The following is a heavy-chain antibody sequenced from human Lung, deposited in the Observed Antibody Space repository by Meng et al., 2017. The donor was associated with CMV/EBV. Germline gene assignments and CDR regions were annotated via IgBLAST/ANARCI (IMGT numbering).Heavy chain of an antibody. V-gene: IGHV4-39*01. J-gene: IGHJ4*02. Sequence: SETLSLTCTVSGGSISSSSYYWGWIRQPPGKGLEWIGSIYYSGSTYYNPSLKSRVTISVDTSKNQFSLKLSSVTAADTAVYYCARQESSWYYCDYWGQGTLITVSS. CDR2: IYYSGST. D-gene: IGHD6-13*01. CDR3: ARQESSWYYCDY. CDR1: GGSISSSSYY.